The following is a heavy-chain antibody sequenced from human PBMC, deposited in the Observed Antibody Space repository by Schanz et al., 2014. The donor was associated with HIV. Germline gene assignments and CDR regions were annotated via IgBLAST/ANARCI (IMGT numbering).Heavy chain of an antibody. CDR1: GFPFNSYG. Sequence: VQLVESGGGLVQPGGSLRLSCVASGFPFNSYGMHWVRQAPGKGLEWVALIWYDGSNKIYADSVKGRFTISRDNSKKMLFLQMNRLRAEDTAVYYCAIRTPMISFGAFDIWGRGTMVTVSS. D-gene: IGHD3-16*01. CDR3: AIRTPMISFGAFDI. CDR2: IWYDGSNK. V-gene: IGHV3-33*08. J-gene: IGHJ3*02.